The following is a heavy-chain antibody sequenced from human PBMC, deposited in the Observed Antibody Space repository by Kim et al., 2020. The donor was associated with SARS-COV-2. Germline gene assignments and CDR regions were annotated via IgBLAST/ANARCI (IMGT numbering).Heavy chain of an antibody. V-gene: IGHV4-59*09. CDR3: ARGRWELPY. J-gene: IGHJ4*02. Sequence: GNTNYTPALTSRVTISVDTSNNQVSLTLSSVTAAATAVYYCARGRWELPYWGQGTLVTVSS. D-gene: IGHD1-26*01. CDR2: GNT.